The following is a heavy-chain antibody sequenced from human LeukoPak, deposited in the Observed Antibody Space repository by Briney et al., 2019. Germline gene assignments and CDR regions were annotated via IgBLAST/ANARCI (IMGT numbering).Heavy chain of an antibody. V-gene: IGHV1-18*01. CDR3: PRDLGVIPWYFDL. CDR2: ISVYNSNT. D-gene: IGHD3-16*02. Sequence: AAVKVSCKASGYTFTNFGIHWVRQAPGQGLEWMGWISVYNSNTNYARKFEGRLSMPTETYTNTADLDLSGLQYNDRDVYYFPRDLGVIPWYFDLWGRGTLVTVSS. CDR1: GYTFTNFG. J-gene: IGHJ2*01.